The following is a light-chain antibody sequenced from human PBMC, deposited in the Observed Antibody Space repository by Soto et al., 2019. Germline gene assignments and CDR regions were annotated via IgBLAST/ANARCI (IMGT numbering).Light chain of an antibody. Sequence: QSALTQPPSVSGSPGQSVTISCTGASSDVGTYNRVSWYQQPPGTAPKLMIYEVSNRPSGVPDRFSGSKSGNTASLTISGLQAEDEADYYCSSYASGSTVLFGGGTKLTVL. V-gene: IGLV2-18*02. CDR1: SSDVGTYNR. J-gene: IGLJ3*02. CDR2: EVS. CDR3: SSYASGSTVL.